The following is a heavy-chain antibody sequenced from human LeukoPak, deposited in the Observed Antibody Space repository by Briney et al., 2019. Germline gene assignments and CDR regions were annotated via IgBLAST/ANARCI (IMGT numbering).Heavy chain of an antibody. Sequence: SVKVSCKASGGTFSSYAISWVRQAPGQGLEWMGGIIPIFGTANYAQKFQGRVTITADESTSTAYMELSSLRSEDTAVYYCARDQRGIAGEPFYYYYYMDVWGKGTTVTDS. CDR2: IIPIFGTA. D-gene: IGHD7-27*01. J-gene: IGHJ6*03. CDR1: GGTFSSYA. V-gene: IGHV1-69*01. CDR3: ARDQRGIAGEPFYYYYYMDV.